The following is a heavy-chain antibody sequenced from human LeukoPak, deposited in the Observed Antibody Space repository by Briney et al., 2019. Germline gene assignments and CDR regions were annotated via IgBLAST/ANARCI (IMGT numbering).Heavy chain of an antibody. Sequence: GGSLRLSCAASGFTFSNAWMSWVRQAPGKGLEWVANIKQDESEKYYVDSVKGRFTISRDNAKNSLYLQMNTLRAEDTAVYYCARVYGSWYFDYWGQGILVTVSS. D-gene: IGHD6-6*01. V-gene: IGHV3-7*04. CDR2: IKQDESEK. J-gene: IGHJ4*02. CDR3: ARVYGSWYFDY. CDR1: GFTFSNAW.